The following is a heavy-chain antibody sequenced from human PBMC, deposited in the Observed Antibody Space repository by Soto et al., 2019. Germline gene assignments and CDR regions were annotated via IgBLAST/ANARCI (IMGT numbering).Heavy chain of an antibody. CDR2: IYYSGST. V-gene: IGHV4-31*03. CDR1: GGSISSGGYY. CDR3: ARDRLDCSSTSCYYYYGMDV. Sequence: QVQLQESGPGLVKPSQTLSLTCTVSGGSISSGGYYWSWIRQHPGKGLEWIGYIYYSGSTYYNPSLKSRVTRSVDTSKNQFALKLSSVTAADTAVYYCARDRLDCSSTSCYYYYGMDVWGQGTTVTVSS. J-gene: IGHJ6*02. D-gene: IGHD2-2*01.